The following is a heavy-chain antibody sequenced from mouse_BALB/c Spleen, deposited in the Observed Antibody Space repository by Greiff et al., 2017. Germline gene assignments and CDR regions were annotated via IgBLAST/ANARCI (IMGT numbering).Heavy chain of an antibody. CDR2: IYPGNSDT. CDR3: TTGYFSWFAY. CDR1: GYTFTSYC. J-gene: IGHJ3*01. V-gene: IGHV1-5*01. D-gene: IGHD3-1*01. Sequence: EVQLQESGTVLARPGASVKMSCKASGYTFTSYCMHWVKQRPGQGLEWIGAIYPGNSDTSYNQKFKGKAKLTAVTSTSTAYMELSSLTNEDSAVYYCTTGYFSWFAYWGQGTLVTVSA.